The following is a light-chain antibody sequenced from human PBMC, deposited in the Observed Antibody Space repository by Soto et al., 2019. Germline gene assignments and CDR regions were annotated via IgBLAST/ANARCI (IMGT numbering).Light chain of an antibody. CDR3: SSYTTIKTVV. CDR2: GVS. V-gene: IGLV2-14*01. CDR1: SSDIGTYKY. J-gene: IGLJ2*01. Sequence: QSVLTQPASVSGSPGQSITISCTGTSSDIGTYKYVSWFKHHPGKAPNLIIFGVSNRPSGISDRFSGFKSANTAYLTISGVQPEDEADYHCSSYTTIKTVVFGGGTKLTVL.